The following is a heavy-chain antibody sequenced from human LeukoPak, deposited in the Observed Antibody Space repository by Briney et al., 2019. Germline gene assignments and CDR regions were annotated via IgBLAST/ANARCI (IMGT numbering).Heavy chain of an antibody. D-gene: IGHD3-22*01. Sequence: PGGSLRLSCAASGFTFSSYWMHWVRQAPGKGLVWVSRINSDGSSTSYADSVKGRFTISRDNAKNTLYLQMNSLRAEDTAVYYCARGYYDSSGYLNWFDPWGQGTLVTVSS. J-gene: IGHJ5*02. CDR2: INSDGSST. CDR1: GFTFSSYW. CDR3: ARGYYDSSGYLNWFDP. V-gene: IGHV3-74*01.